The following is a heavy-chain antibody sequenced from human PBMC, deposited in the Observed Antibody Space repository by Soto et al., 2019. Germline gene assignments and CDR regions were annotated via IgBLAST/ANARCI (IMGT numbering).Heavy chain of an antibody. D-gene: IGHD4-4*01. Sequence: ASVKVSCKASGYTFTCYYMHWVRQAPGQGLEWMGWINPNSGGTNYAQKFQGWVTMTRDTSISTAYMELSRLRSDDTAVYYCARGGADYSNWFDPWGQGTLVTVSS. J-gene: IGHJ5*02. V-gene: IGHV1-2*04. CDR3: ARGGADYSNWFDP. CDR2: INPNSGGT. CDR1: GYTFTCYY.